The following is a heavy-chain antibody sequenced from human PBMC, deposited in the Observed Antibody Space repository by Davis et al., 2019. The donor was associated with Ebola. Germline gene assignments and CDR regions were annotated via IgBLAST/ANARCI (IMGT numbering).Heavy chain of an antibody. CDR1: GFTFSSYA. J-gene: IGHJ6*02. V-gene: IGHV3-30-3*02. CDR3: AKHRVTTGYYDMDV. D-gene: IGHD4-17*01. CDR2: ISYDGSNK. Sequence: GESLKISCAASGFTFSSYAMHWVRQAPGKGLEWVAVISYDGSNKYYADSVKGRFTISRDNSKNTLYLQMNSLRAEDTAVYYCAKHRVTTGYYDMDVWGQGTTVTVSS.